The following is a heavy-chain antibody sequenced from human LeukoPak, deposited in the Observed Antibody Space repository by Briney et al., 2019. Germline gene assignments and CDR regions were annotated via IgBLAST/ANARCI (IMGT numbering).Heavy chain of an antibody. CDR3: ARDRDVVVVAATPVY. CDR1: GFTFSSYA. V-gene: IGHV3-23*01. Sequence: GGSLRLSCAASGFTFSSYAMSWVRQAPGKGLEWVSAISGSGGSTYYADSVKGRFTISRDNSKNTLYLQMNSLRAEDTAVYYCARDRDVVVVAATPVYWGQGTLVTVSS. CDR2: ISGSGGST. D-gene: IGHD2-15*01. J-gene: IGHJ4*02.